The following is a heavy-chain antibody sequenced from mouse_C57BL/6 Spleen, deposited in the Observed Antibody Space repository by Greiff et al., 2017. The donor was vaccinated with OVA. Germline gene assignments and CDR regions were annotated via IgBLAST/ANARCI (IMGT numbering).Heavy chain of an antibody. Sequence: QVHVKQSGAELARPGASVKLSCKASGYTFTSYGISWVKQRTGQGLEWIGEIYPRSGNTYYNEKFKGKATLTADKSSSTAYMELRSLTSEDSAVYFCASPYDYDEGRYFDYWGQGTTLTVSS. CDR2: IYPRSGNT. CDR1: GYTFTSYG. CDR3: ASPYDYDEGRYFDY. D-gene: IGHD2-4*01. J-gene: IGHJ2*01. V-gene: IGHV1-81*01.